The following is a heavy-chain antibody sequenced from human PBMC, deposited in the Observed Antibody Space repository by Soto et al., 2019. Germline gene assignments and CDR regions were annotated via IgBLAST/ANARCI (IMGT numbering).Heavy chain of an antibody. D-gene: IGHD3-22*01. Sequence: QIQLVQSGAEVKKPGASVKVSCKASGYTFTRYGISWVRQAPGQGLEWMGLISAYNGNTNYAQKLKGRVTMTTGKSTSTADMELRRLRAEDTAVYFHSRTPFYSRFHYDYWGQGDLVTVSS. V-gene: IGHV1-18*01. J-gene: IGHJ4*02. CDR2: ISAYNGNT. CDR1: GYTFTRYG. CDR3: SRTPFYSRFHYDY.